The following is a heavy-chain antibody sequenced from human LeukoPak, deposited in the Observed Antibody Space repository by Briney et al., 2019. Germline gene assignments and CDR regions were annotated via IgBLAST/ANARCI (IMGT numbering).Heavy chain of an antibody. CDR3: ATSSYGGNWFDP. CDR1: GFTFSSYW. J-gene: IGHJ5*02. Sequence: GGSLRLSCAASGFTFSSYWMHWVRQAPGKGLVWVSRINSDGSSTSYADSVKGRFTISRDNAKNTLYLQMNSLRAEDTAVYYCATSSYGGNWFDPWGQGTLVTVSS. D-gene: IGHD4-23*01. CDR2: INSDGSST. V-gene: IGHV3-74*01.